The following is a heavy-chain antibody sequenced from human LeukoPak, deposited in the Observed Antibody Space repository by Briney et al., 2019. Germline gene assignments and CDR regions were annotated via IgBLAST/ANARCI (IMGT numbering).Heavy chain of an antibody. CDR2: ISTSGTTI. J-gene: IGHJ3*02. Sequence: GGSLRLSCATSRFSFSTYSMNWVRQAPGKGLEWLSYISTSGTTIYYADSVKGRFTISRDSARQSLFLQMNSLRAEDTAVYYCARTDAFDMWGQGTMVTVSS. CDR3: ARTDAFDM. CDR1: RFSFSTYS. V-gene: IGHV3-48*04.